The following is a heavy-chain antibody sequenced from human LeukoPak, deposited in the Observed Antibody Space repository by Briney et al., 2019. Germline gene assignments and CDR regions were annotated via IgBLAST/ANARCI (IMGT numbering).Heavy chain of an antibody. CDR2: IYYSGST. CDR3: ARGARYSYGD. J-gene: IGHJ4*02. D-gene: IGHD5-18*01. V-gene: IGHV4-38-2*01. CDR1: GYSISSGYY. Sequence: SETLSLTCAVSGYSISSGYYWGWIRQPPGKGLEWIGSIYYSGSTYYNPSLKSRVTISVDTSKNQFSLKLSSVTAADTAMYYCARGARYSYGDWGQGTLVTVSS.